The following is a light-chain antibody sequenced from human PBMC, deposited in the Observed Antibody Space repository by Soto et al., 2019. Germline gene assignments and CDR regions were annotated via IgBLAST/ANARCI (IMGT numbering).Light chain of an antibody. CDR2: GAS. CDR1: QSVSSSY. CDR3: QHFGGTTFT. J-gene: IGKJ5*01. V-gene: IGKV3-20*01. Sequence: EIVLTQSPGTLSLSPGEGATLSCRASQSVSSSYIAWYQQGPGQTPSLLIYGASTRATGIPDRFSGSGSGTHFTLTISRLEPGDFAVYYCQHFGGTTFTFGQGTRLEIK.